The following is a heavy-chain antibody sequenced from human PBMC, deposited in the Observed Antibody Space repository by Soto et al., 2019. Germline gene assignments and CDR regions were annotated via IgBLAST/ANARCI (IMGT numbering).Heavy chain of an antibody. D-gene: IGHD2-15*01. V-gene: IGHV1-69*04. CDR3: ARDRYDCSGGSCYPLPRTLGDYYGMDV. CDR2: IIPILGIA. Sequence: SVKVSCKASGGTFSSYTISWVRQAPGQGLEWMGRIIPILGIANYAQKFQGRVTITADKSTSTAYMELSSLRSEDTAVYYCARDRYDCSGGSCYPLPRTLGDYYGMDVWG. J-gene: IGHJ6*02. CDR1: GGTFSSYT.